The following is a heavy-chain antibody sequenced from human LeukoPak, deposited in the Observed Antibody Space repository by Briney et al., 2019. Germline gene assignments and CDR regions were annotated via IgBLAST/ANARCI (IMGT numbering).Heavy chain of an antibody. CDR3: ARAALAVAPSTGY. D-gene: IGHD6-19*01. Sequence: GGSLRLSCAASGFTFSSDSMNWVRQAPGKGLEWVSSISSSSSYIYYADSVKGRFTISRDNAKNSLYLQMNSLRAEDTAVYYCARAALAVAPSTGYWGQGTLVTVSS. J-gene: IGHJ4*02. V-gene: IGHV3-21*01. CDR1: GFTFSSDS. CDR2: ISSSSSYI.